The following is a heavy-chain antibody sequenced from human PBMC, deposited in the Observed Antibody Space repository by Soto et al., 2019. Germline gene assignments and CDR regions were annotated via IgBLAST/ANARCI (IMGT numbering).Heavy chain of an antibody. D-gene: IGHD3-10*01. Sequence: ASVKVSCKASGYTFTSYAISWVRQAPGQGLEWMGWISTYNGNTNYAQKFQGRVTMTTDTSTSTVYMELRSLRSDDTAVYYCARGNTYYYGSGSYQVWGQGAQVTVSS. J-gene: IGHJ4*02. CDR3: ARGNTYYYGSGSYQV. CDR1: GYTFTSYA. V-gene: IGHV1-18*01. CDR2: ISTYNGNT.